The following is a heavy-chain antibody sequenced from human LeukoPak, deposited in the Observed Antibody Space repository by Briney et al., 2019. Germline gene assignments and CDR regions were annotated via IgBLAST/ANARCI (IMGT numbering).Heavy chain of an antibody. CDR1: GFTFSSYA. CDR2: ISGSGGST. J-gene: IGHJ4*02. CDR3: AKDKVGATGEFDY. V-gene: IGHV3-23*01. D-gene: IGHD1-26*01. Sequence: GGSLRLSCAASGFTFSSYAMSWFRQAPGKGLEWVSAISGSGGSTYYADSVKGRFTISRDNSKNTLYLQMNSLRAEDTAVYYCAKDKVGATGEFDYWGQGTLVTVSS.